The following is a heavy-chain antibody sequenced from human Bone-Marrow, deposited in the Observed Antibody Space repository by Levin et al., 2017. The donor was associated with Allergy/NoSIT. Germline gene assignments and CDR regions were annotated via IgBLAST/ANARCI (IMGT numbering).Heavy chain of an antibody. Sequence: GASVKVSCKASGYTFSDYYIHWVRQAPGQGLEWMGWINPDSGGTRYAQKFQDRVTMTRETSITTASLDLSGLTSDDTAIYYCTRDLVGTDAFDIWGQGTMVIVSS. J-gene: IGHJ3*02. CDR2: INPDSGGT. CDR3: TRDLVGTDAFDI. CDR1: GYTFSDYY. D-gene: IGHD2-21*02. V-gene: IGHV1-2*02.